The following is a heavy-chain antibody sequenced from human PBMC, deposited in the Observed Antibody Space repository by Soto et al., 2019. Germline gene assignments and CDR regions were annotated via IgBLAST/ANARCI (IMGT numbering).Heavy chain of an antibody. CDR1: GYTFTSYA. CDR3: ARDKRIAVAGDWYFDL. D-gene: IGHD6-19*01. CDR2: INAGNGNT. V-gene: IGHV1-3*01. J-gene: IGHJ2*01. Sequence: QVQLVQSGAEVKKPGASVKVSCKASGYTFTSYAMHWVRQAPGQRLEWMGWINAGNGNTKYSQKFQGRVTITRDTSASTAYMELSSLRSEDTAVYYCARDKRIAVAGDWYFDLWGRGTLVTVSS.